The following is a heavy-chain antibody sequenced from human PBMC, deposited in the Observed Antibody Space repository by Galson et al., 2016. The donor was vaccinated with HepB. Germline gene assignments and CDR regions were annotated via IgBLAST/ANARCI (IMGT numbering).Heavy chain of an antibody. CDR3: ARPPVDGGHSYGPFDH. V-gene: IGHV3-30*04. CDR2: VSDDGSKR. J-gene: IGHJ4*02. D-gene: IGHD5-18*01. CDR1: GFTFSSHA. Sequence: SLRLSCAGSGFTFSSHALHWVRQAPGKGLEWVAIVSDDGSKRDYADSVRGRFTISRDNSKNTLSLQMNSLRGEDTAVYYCARPPVDGGHSYGPFDHWGQGILVTVS.